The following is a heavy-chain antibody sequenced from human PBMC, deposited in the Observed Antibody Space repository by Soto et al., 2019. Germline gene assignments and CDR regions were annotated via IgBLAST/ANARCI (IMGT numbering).Heavy chain of an antibody. V-gene: IGHV3-23*01. CDR2: ISGSGGHT. D-gene: IGHD4-17*01. CDR3: ASLHGDYGRGAFDV. Sequence: GGSLRLSCAASRYTFSSYGMTWVRQAPGKGLECVSGISGSGGHTYYTDSVKGRFTISRDNSKNTLYLQMNSLRAEDTAVYYCASLHGDYGRGAFDVWGQGTMVTVSS. CDR1: RYTFSSYG. J-gene: IGHJ3*01.